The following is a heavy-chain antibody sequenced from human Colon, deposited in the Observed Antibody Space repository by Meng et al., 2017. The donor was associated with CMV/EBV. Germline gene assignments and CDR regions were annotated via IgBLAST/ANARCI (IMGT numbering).Heavy chain of an antibody. CDR2: ISSTANTI. Sequence: GESLKISCAASGFTFSSYAMSWVRQAPGKGLEWVAYISSTANTIYYADSVKGRFTVSRDNAKNSLYLQMNNLRPEDAAVYYCAKKVGLTGIVTIIPSGLDSWGQGTLVTVSS. D-gene: IGHD2-21*01. CDR3: AKKVGLTGIVTIIPSGLDS. J-gene: IGHJ4*02. CDR1: GFTFSSYA. V-gene: IGHV3-48*03.